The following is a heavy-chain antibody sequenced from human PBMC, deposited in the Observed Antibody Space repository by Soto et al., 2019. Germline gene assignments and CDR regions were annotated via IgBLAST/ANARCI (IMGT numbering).Heavy chain of an antibody. Sequence: QVHLVQSGTEVKKPGSSVRVSCKASGDAFSFYTINWVRQAPGLGLEWMGRINPILSMSNYAQKFQGRVTITADKSTSTAYMDLSSVRSEDTAMYYCATSYGSGYRAFDYWGQGALVTVSS. CDR2: INPILSMS. J-gene: IGHJ4*02. V-gene: IGHV1-69*02. D-gene: IGHD3-10*01. CDR1: GDAFSFYT. CDR3: ATSYGSGYRAFDY.